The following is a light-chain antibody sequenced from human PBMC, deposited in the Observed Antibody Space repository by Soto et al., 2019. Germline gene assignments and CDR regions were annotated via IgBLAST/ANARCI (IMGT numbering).Light chain of an antibody. CDR2: EVT. CDR1: SSDIGGYNY. CDR3: SSYSSSSTLGV. V-gene: IGLV2-14*03. J-gene: IGLJ3*02. Sequence: QSALTQPASVSASPGQSITISCTGTSSDIGGYNYVSWYQQHPGKPPKLIIYEVTNRPSGVSDRFSGSKSGNTASLTISGLQAEDEADYYCSSYSSSSTLGVFGEGTKVTVL.